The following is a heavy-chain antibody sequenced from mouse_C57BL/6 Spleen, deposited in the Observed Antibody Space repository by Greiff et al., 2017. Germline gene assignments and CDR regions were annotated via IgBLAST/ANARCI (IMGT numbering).Heavy chain of an antibody. CDR2: ISDGGSYT. Sequence: EVHLVESGGGLVKPGGSLKLSCAASGFTFSSYAMSWVRQTPEKRLEWVATISDGGSYTYYPDNVKGRFTISRDNAKNNLYLQMSHLKSEDTAMYYCARDPLSTVVATDYAMDYWGQGTSVTVSS. V-gene: IGHV5-4*01. CDR3: ARDPLSTVVATDYAMDY. J-gene: IGHJ4*01. D-gene: IGHD1-1*01. CDR1: GFTFSSYA.